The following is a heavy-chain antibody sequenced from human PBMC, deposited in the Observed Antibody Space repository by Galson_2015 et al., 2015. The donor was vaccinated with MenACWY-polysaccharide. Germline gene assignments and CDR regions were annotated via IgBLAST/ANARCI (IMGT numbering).Heavy chain of an antibody. D-gene: IGHD4-11*01. CDR1: DGSFSGHY. J-gene: IGHJ6*02. V-gene: IGHV4-34*01. Sequence: ETLSLTCAVYDGSFSGHYYSWIRQSPGKGLQWIGETTHSGATNYEVSLKSRVTISVDSSKDQVSLKMTSVTAADTAVYYCTRADGPHYRYGMDVWGQGTTVTVSS. CDR2: TTHSGAT. CDR3: TRADGPHYRYGMDV.